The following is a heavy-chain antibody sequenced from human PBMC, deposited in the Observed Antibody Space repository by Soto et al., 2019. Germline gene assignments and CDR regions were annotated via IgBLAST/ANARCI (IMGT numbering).Heavy chain of an antibody. J-gene: IGHJ6*02. Sequence: SETLSLTCAVYGGSFSGYYWSWIRQPPGKGLEWIGEINHSGSTNYNPSLKSRVTISVDTSKNQFSLKLSSVTAADTAVYYCARGGYSGYDRGYHFWYYYYGMDVWGQGTTVTVSS. CDR2: INHSGST. CDR1: GGSFSGYY. V-gene: IGHV4-34*01. D-gene: IGHD5-12*01. CDR3: ARGGYSGYDRGYHFWYYYYGMDV.